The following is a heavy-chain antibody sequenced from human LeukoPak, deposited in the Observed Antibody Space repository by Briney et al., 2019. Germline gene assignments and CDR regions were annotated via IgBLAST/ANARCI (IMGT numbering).Heavy chain of an antibody. CDR1: AFTLSSNY. V-gene: IGHV3-66*02. D-gene: IGHD1-26*01. CDR2: IYGGGCT. J-gene: IGHJ3*02. Sequence: GGSLRLSCAVSAFTLSSNYVSWVRQAPGKGLEWVSVIYGGGCTNYADSVKGRFTISRDNSKNTLYLQMNSLRAEDTAVYYGARDHSGSYQRAFDIWGQGTMVTVSS. CDR3: ARDHSGSYQRAFDI.